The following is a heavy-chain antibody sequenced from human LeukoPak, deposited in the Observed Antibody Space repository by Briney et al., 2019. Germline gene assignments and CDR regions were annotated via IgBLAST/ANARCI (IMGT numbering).Heavy chain of an antibody. V-gene: IGHV4-34*01. Sequence: SETLSLTCTVSGGSISSYYWSWIRQPPGKGLEWVGEINHSGSTNYNPSLKSRVTISVDTSKNQFSLKLSSVTAADTAVYYCARAQRYCSSTSCLYDAFDIWGQGTMVTVSS. CDR1: GGSISSYY. J-gene: IGHJ3*02. CDR3: ARAQRYCSSTSCLYDAFDI. CDR2: INHSGST. D-gene: IGHD2-2*01.